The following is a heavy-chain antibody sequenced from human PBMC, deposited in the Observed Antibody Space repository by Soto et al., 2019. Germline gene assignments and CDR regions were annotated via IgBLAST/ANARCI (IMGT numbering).Heavy chain of an antibody. CDR2: ISAYNGNT. CDR1: GYTFTSYG. J-gene: IGHJ4*02. D-gene: IGHD6-19*01. V-gene: IGHV1-18*01. CDR3: ARGPGYSSGWYYPPDY. Sequence: QVQLVQSGAEVKKPGASVKVSCKASGYTFTSYGITWVRQAPGQGLEWMGWISAYNGNTNYAQKLQGRVTMTTDTSTSTAYRELRSLRSDATAVYYCARGPGYSSGWYYPPDYWGQGTLVTVSS.